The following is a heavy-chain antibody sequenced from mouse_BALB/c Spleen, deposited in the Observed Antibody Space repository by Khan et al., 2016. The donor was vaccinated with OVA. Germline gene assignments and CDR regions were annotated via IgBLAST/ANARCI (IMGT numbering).Heavy chain of an antibody. CDR1: GFTFSNYW. CDR2: IRLKSNNYAK. Sequence: EVKLEESGGGLVQPGGSMKLSCVASGFTFSNYWMNWVRQSPEKGLEWVAEIRLKSNNYAKHYAESVKGRFTISRDDSKSSVYLQMNNLRTEGTGIYYCTPIYYGRGFAYWGQGTLVTVSA. V-gene: IGHV6-6*02. D-gene: IGHD2-1*01. J-gene: IGHJ3*01. CDR3: TPIYYGRGFAY.